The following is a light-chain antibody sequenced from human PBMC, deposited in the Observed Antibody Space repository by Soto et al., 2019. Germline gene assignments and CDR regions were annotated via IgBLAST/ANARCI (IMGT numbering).Light chain of an antibody. CDR2: AAS. V-gene: IGKV1-39*01. CDR3: QQSYSTTWT. CDR1: QGISTS. J-gene: IGKJ1*01. Sequence: DIQMTQSPSSLSASVGERVTITCRASQGISTSLNWYLQKPGKAPKLLIYAASSLQSGVPSRFSGSGSETDFTLTISSLQPEYFATYSCQQSYSTTWTFGQGTNVEIQ.